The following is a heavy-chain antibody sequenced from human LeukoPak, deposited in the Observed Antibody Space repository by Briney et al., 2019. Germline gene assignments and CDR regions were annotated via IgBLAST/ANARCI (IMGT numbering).Heavy chain of an antibody. V-gene: IGHV3-23*01. J-gene: IGHJ4*02. CDR2: ITGDGGTT. CDR1: GFTFSTYT. D-gene: IGHD6-13*01. Sequence: GGSLRLSCAASGFTFSTYTMTCVRQAPGKGLEWVSVITGDGGTTFYADSVKGRFTISRDDSKNTLYLQMNSLRVEDTAVYYCAKGRTGYIPDSWGQGTLVTVSS. CDR3: AKGRTGYIPDS.